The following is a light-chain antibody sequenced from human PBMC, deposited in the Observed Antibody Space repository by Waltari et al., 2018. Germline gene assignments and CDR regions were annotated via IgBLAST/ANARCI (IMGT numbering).Light chain of an antibody. J-gene: IGKJ4*01. CDR2: DAS. Sequence: EIVLTQSPATLSLSPGEKATLSCRASQSVSNSLTWYQQKPGQAPRLLIYDASTRATGIPVRFSGRWSGTDFTLTISSLDPEDFAVYYCQQRSTWPRLTFGGGTKVEIK. V-gene: IGKV3-11*01. CDR3: QQRSTWPRLT. CDR1: QSVSNS.